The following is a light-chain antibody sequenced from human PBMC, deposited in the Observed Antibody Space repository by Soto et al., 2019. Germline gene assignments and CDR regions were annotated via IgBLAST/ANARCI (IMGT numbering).Light chain of an antibody. CDR3: QQYKSSYT. CDR2: DAS. Sequence: DIQMTQSPSTLPASVGDRVTITCRASQTISGWLAWYQQKPGKAPKLLIYDASSLQSGVPSRFSGSESGTEFTLTISSLQPDDVATYYCQQYKSSYTFGRGTKLEI. CDR1: QTISGW. V-gene: IGKV1-5*01. J-gene: IGKJ2*01.